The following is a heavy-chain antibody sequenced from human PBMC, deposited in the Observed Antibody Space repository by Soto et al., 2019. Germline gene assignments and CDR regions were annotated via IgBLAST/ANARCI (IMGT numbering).Heavy chain of an antibody. D-gene: IGHD4-17*01. Sequence: SETLSLTCTVSGGSISSYYWSWIRQPPGKGLEWIGYIYYSGSTNYNPSLKSRVTISVDTSKNQFSLKLSSVTAADTAVYYCATVRHDYVVGENDAFDIWGQGTMVTVSS. J-gene: IGHJ3*02. CDR1: GGSISSYY. V-gene: IGHV4-59*01. CDR3: ATVRHDYVVGENDAFDI. CDR2: IYYSGST.